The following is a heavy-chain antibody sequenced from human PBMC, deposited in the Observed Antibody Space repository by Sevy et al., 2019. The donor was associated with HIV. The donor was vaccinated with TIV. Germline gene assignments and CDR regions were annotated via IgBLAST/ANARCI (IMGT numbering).Heavy chain of an antibody. J-gene: IGHJ6*02. CDR3: ARERYYYDSSGYFSYYYGMDV. CDR2: IYTSGST. CDR1: GGSISSYY. D-gene: IGHD3-22*01. Sequence: SETLSLTCTVSGGSISSYYWSWIRQPAGKGLEWIGRIYTSGSTNYNPSLKSRLTMSVDTSKNQFSLKRSSVTAADTAVYYCARERYYYDSSGYFSYYYGMDVWGQGTTVTVSS. V-gene: IGHV4-4*07.